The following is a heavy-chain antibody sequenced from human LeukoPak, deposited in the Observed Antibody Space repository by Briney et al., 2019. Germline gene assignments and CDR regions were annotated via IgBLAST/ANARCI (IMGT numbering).Heavy chain of an antibody. V-gene: IGHV3-53*01. J-gene: IGHJ3*02. CDR2: IYIGGST. Sequence: GGSLRLSCATSGFTVSSNYMSWVRQAPGKGLEWVSVIYIGGSTYYADFVKGRFTISRDNSKNTVFLQMNSLRAEDTAVFYCARGRLDAFDIWGQGTMVTVSS. D-gene: IGHD6-19*01. CDR3: ARGRLDAFDI. CDR1: GFTVSSNY.